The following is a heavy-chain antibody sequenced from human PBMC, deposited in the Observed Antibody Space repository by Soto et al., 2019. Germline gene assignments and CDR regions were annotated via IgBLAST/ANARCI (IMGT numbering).Heavy chain of an antibody. CDR2: ISGSGGST. Sequence: EVQLLESGGGLVQPGGSLRLSCAASGFTFSSYAMSWVRQAPGKGLEWVSAISGSGGSTYYPDSVKGRFTISRDNSKNTLYLQMNSLRAEDTAVYYCAKDITMVRGGRGYWGQGTLVTVSS. J-gene: IGHJ4*02. CDR1: GFTFSSYA. D-gene: IGHD3-10*01. CDR3: AKDITMVRGGRGY. V-gene: IGHV3-23*01.